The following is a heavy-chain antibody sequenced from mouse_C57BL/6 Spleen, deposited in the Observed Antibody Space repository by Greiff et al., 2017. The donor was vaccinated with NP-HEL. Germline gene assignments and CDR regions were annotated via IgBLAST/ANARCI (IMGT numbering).Heavy chain of an antibody. Sequence: EVQLQQSGPELVKPGASVKISCKASGYTFTDYYMNWVKQSHGKSLEWIGDINPNNGGTSYNQKFKGKATLTVDKSSSTAYMELRSLTSEDSAVYYCARWGGKLMLRKDYFDYWGQGTTLTVSS. CDR3: ARWGGKLMLRKDYFDY. CDR2: INPNNGGT. D-gene: IGHD3-2*02. J-gene: IGHJ2*01. CDR1: GYTFTDYY. V-gene: IGHV1-26*01.